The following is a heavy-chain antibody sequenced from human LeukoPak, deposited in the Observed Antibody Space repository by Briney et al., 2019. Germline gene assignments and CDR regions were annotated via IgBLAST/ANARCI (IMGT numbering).Heavy chain of an antibody. D-gene: IGHD3-22*01. J-gene: IGHJ4*02. V-gene: IGHV4-59*08. CDR3: ASHYYDSSGPDY. CDR2: IYYSGST. Sequence: SETLSLTCTVSGVSISGYYWSWIRQPPGKGLEWIGYIYYSGSTNYNPSLKSRVTISVDTSKNQFSLKLSSVTAADTAVYYCASHYYDSSGPDYWGQGTLVTVSS. CDR1: GVSISGYY.